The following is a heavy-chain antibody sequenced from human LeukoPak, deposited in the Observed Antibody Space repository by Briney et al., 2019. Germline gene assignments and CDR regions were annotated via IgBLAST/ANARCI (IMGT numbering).Heavy chain of an antibody. J-gene: IGHJ4*02. CDR3: AGAVVRGVISDY. CDR2: INHSGST. CDR1: GGSFSGYY. D-gene: IGHD3-10*01. Sequence: SETLSLTCAVYGGSFSGYYWSWIRQPPGKGLEWIGEINHSGSTNYNPSLKSRVTISVDTSKNQFSLKLRSVTAADTAVYYCAGAVVRGVISDYWGQGTLVTASS. V-gene: IGHV4-34*01.